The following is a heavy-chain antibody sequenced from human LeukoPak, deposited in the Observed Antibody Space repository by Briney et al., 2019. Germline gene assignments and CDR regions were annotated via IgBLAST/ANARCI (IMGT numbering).Heavy chain of an antibody. J-gene: IGHJ4*02. Sequence: GGSLRLSRAASGFTFSSYAMSWVLQAPGKGLECVSPISRSGGSTYYADSVKGRFTISRDNSKNTLYLQMNSLRAEDTAVYYCAKGPPYYDFWSGYYQLDYWGQGTLVTVSS. CDR3: AKGPPYYDFWSGYYQLDY. CDR1: GFTFSSYA. CDR2: ISRSGGST. V-gene: IGHV3-23*01. D-gene: IGHD3-3*01.